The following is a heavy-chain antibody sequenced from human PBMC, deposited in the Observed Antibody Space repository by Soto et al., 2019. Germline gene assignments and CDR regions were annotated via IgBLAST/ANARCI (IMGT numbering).Heavy chain of an antibody. CDR3: AREVVPAADHYFDY. D-gene: IGHD2-2*01. V-gene: IGHV4-30-4*01. CDR2: IYYSGST. Sequence: SETLSLTCTVSGGSIISGDYYWIWIRQPPGKGLEWIGYIYYSGSTYYNPSLKSRVTISVDTSKNQFSLKLSSVTAADTAVYYCAREVVPAADHYFDYWGQGTLVTVSS. J-gene: IGHJ4*02. CDR1: GGSIISGDYY.